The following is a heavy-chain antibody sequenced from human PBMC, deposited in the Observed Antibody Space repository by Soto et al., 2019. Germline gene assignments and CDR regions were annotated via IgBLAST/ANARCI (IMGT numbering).Heavy chain of an antibody. CDR2: IDIDGSDT. D-gene: IGHD4-4*01. CDR1: GFTFSSYW. J-gene: IGHJ3*02. V-gene: IGHV3-74*01. CDR3: AKGLHDYRTLDAFDI. Sequence: GGSLRLSCAASGFTFSSYWMHWVRQAPWKGLVWVSRIDIDGSDTTYADSVKGRFTISRDNAKNTLYLQMNSLRAEDTAVYYCAKGLHDYRTLDAFDIWGQGTMVTVSS.